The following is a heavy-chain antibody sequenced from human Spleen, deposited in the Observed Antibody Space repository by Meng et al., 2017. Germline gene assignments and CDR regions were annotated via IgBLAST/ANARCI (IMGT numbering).Heavy chain of an antibody. J-gene: IGHJ4*02. CDR1: GFTLTAYD. D-gene: IGHD3-10*01. Sequence: GESLKISCAASGFTLTAYDMHWVRQAPGKGLEWVGLIWYDGSNEEYGDSVKGRFTISRDTSKNTLYLQMNSLRAGDTAVYYCVRLNVIRGRDYWGQGTLVTVSS. CDR2: IWYDGSNE. V-gene: IGHV3-30*19. CDR3: VRLNVIRGRDY.